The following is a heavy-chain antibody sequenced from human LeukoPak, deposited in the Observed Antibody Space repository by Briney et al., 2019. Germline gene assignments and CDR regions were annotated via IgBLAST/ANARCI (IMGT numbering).Heavy chain of an antibody. D-gene: IGHD6-6*01. CDR3: ARDRVEYRNSFYYMDV. CDR1: GGAFSNYA. J-gene: IGHJ6*03. CDR2: IIPTFATA. Sequence: GASVKVSCKASGGAFSNYAISWVRQAPGQGLEWMGGIIPTFATANYAQKLQGRVTITTDESTSTAYMELSSLRSEDTAVYYCARDRVEYRNSFYYMDVWGRGTTVTVSS. V-gene: IGHV1-69*05.